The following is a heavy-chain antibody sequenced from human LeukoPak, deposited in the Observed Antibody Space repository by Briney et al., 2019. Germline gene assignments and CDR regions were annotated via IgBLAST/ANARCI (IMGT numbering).Heavy chain of an antibody. CDR3: ARETSYGDSYDY. J-gene: IGHJ4*02. Sequence: SETLSLTCTVSGVSVSRDSYYWSWIRQPPGKGLEWIGHIYYNENTNYNPSLKGRVIISADTSKNQFSLRLSTVTAADTAVYYCARETSYGDSYDYWGQGTLVTVSS. CDR2: IYYNENT. CDR1: GVSVSRDSYY. D-gene: IGHD4/OR15-4a*01. V-gene: IGHV4-61*01.